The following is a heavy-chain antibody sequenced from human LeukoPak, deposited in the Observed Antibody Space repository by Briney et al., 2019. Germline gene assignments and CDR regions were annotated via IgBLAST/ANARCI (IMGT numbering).Heavy chain of an antibody. D-gene: IGHD2-2*01. CDR1: GGTFSSYA. CDR2: IIPIFGTA. J-gene: IGHJ5*02. Sequence: SVKVSCKASGGTFSSYAISWVRQAPGQGLEWMGGIIPIFGTANYAQKFQGRVTITTDESTSTAHMELSSLRSEDTAVYYCARNQYQLLVSWFDPWGQGTLVTVSS. CDR3: ARNQYQLLVSWFDP. V-gene: IGHV1-69*05.